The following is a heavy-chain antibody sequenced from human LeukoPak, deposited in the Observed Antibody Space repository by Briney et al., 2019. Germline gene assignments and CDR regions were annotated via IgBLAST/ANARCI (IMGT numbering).Heavy chain of an antibody. CDR2: IRNKANSYTT. V-gene: IGHV3-72*01. CDR3: VRTYCRGGRCLYPAMDV. Sequence: GGSLRLSCAASGFIFSDHYMDWVRQAPGKGLEWVGRIRNKANSYTTEYAASVKGRFTISGDDSKNSLYLQMISLKAEDTAMYFCVRTYCRGGRCLYPAMDVWGQGTTVTVSS. CDR1: GFIFSDHY. D-gene: IGHD2-15*01. J-gene: IGHJ6*02.